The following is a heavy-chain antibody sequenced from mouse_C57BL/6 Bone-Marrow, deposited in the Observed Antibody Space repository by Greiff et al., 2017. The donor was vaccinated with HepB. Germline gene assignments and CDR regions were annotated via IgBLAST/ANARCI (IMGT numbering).Heavy chain of an antibody. CDR2: ILPVSGST. J-gene: IGHJ3*01. V-gene: IGHV1-9*01. D-gene: IGHD2-5*01. CDR1: GYTFTGYW. Sequence: QVQLKESGAELMKPGASVKLSCKATGYTFTGYWIEWVKQRPGHGLEWIGEILPVSGSTNYNEKFKGKATFTADTSSNTAYMQLISLTTEDSAIYYCASKTRNYYSTPAWFAYWGQGTLLTVSA. CDR3: ASKTRNYYSTPAWFAY.